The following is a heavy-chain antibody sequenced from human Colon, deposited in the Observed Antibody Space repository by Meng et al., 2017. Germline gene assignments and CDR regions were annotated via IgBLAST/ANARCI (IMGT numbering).Heavy chain of an antibody. CDR2: IITYNGNT. CDR1: GYTLTGYG. V-gene: IGHV1-18*01. D-gene: IGHD2-2*01. CDR3: ARTGCSSSSCYDY. Sequence: VQRVQSVAEVKKPGASVKVPGKASGYTLTGYGLSWVRQAPGQGLEWMGWIITYNGNTNYAQKLQGRVTMTTDTSTSTVYMEVSGLRSDDTAVYYCARTGCSSSSCYDYWGQGTLVTVSS. J-gene: IGHJ4*02.